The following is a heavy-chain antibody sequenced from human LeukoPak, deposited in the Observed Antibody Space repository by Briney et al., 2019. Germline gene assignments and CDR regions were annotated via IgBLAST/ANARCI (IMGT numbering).Heavy chain of an antibody. J-gene: IGHJ4*02. Sequence: GGSLRLSCAASGFTDSSNYMSWVRQAPGKGLEWVSVIYSGGSTYYADSVKGRFTISRDNSKNTLYLQMNSLRAEDTAVYYCAKDLGIFYTPAYFDYWGQGTLVTVSS. CDR3: AKDLGIFYTPAYFDY. CDR1: GFTDSSNY. V-gene: IGHV3-53*01. D-gene: IGHD3-16*01. CDR2: IYSGGST.